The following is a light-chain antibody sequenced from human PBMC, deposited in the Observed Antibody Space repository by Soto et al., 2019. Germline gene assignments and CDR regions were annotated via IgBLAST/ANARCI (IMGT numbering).Light chain of an antibody. CDR2: GNG. CDR3: QSYDSSLSGSV. Sequence: QSVLTQPPSVSGAPGQRVTISCTGSSSNIGAGYDVHWYQQLPGTAPKLLIYGNGNRPSGVPDRFSGSKSGTSASLAITGLQAEDEADYYCQSYDSSLSGSVFGGGTKLTVL. J-gene: IGLJ3*02. CDR1: SSNIGAGYD. V-gene: IGLV1-40*01.